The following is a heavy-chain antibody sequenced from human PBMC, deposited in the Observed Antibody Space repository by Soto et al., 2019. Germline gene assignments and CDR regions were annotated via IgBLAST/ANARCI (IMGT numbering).Heavy chain of an antibody. D-gene: IGHD6-6*01. CDR2: ISAYNGNT. CDR3: ARAHSSFSASGMGV. J-gene: IGHJ6*02. V-gene: IGHV1-18*01. Sequence: ASVKVSCKASGYTFTSYGISWVRQAPGQGLEWMGWISAYNGNTNYAQKLQGRVTMTTDTSTSTAYMELRSLRSDDTAVYYCARAHSSFSASGMGVWGQGTTVTVSS. CDR1: GYTFTSYG.